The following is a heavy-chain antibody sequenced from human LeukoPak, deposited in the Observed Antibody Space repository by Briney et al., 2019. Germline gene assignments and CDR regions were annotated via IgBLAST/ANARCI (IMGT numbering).Heavy chain of an antibody. CDR1: GGSISNSNYY. J-gene: IGHJ4*02. CDR3: VRVRAGSISDS. Sequence: SETLSLTCTVSGGSISNSNYYWGWIRQPPEKGLEWIATISYSGGTYYNPSVKSRVTISRDTSKNQFSLSLNSVTAADTAVYYCVRVRAGSISDSWGQGTLVTVSS. V-gene: IGHV4-39*07. CDR2: ISYSGGT. D-gene: IGHD1-26*01.